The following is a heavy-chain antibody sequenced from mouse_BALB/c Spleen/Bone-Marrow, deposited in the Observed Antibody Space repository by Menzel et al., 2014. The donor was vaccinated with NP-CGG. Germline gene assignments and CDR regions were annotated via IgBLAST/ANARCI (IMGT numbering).Heavy chain of an antibody. V-gene: IGHV1-20*02. CDR3: ARSGYYGSSYFDY. Sequence: VQLQQSGPDLVKPGASVKISCKASGYSFTGYFMNWVMQSHGKSLEWIGRINPYNGDTFYNQKFKGKATLTVDKSSSTAHMELRSLASVDSAVYYCARSGYYGSSYFDYWGQGTTLTVSS. CDR1: GYSFTGYF. D-gene: IGHD1-1*01. CDR2: INPYNGDT. J-gene: IGHJ2*01.